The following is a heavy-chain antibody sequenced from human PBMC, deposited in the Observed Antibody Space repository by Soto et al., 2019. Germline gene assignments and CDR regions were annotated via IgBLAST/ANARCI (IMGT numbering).Heavy chain of an antibody. J-gene: IGHJ3*02. CDR3: AKDVVGSCSGGSCDSNYAFDI. V-gene: IGHV3-21*01. Sequence: GGSLRLSCAASGFTFSSYSMNWVRQAPGKGLEWVSSISSSSSYIYYADSVKGLFTISRDNAKNSLYLQMNSLRAEDTAVYDCAKDVVGSCSGGSCDSNYAFDIWGQGTMVTVSS. CDR2: ISSSSSYI. CDR1: GFTFSSYS. D-gene: IGHD2-15*01.